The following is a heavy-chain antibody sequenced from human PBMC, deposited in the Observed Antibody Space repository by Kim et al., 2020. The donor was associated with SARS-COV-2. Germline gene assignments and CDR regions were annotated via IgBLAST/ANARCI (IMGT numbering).Heavy chain of an antibody. J-gene: IGHJ3*02. V-gene: IGHV4-39*07. D-gene: IGHD3-22*01. Sequence: SETLSLTCTVSGGSISSSSYYWGWIRQPPGKGLEWIGSIYYSGSTYYNPSLKSRVTISVDTSKNQFSLKLSSVTAADTAVYYCARVYHNLYYYDSSGYYSPGAFDIWGQGTMVTVSS. CDR3: ARVYHNLYYYDSSGYYSPGAFDI. CDR2: IYYSGST. CDR1: GGSISSSSYY.